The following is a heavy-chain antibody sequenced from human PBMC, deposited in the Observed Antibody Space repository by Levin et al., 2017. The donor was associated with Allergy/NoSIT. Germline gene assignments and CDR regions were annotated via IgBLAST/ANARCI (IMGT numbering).Heavy chain of an antibody. J-gene: IGHJ6*02. V-gene: IGHV3-74*01. D-gene: IGHD2-15*01. Sequence: LSLTCAASGFTFSGYWMHWVRQAPGKGLVWVSRINSDGSSTSYADSVKGRFTISRDNAKNTLYLQMNSLRAEDTAVYYCARATDYCSGGSCYESVGMDVWGQGATVTVSS. CDR2: INSDGSST. CDR3: ARATDYCSGGSCYESVGMDV. CDR1: GFTFSGYW.